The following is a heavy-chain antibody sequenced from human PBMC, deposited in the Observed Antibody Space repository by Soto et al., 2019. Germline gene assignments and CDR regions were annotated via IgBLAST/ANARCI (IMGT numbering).Heavy chain of an antibody. V-gene: IGHV3-74*01. CDR1: GFTFSSYW. D-gene: IGHD4-17*01. J-gene: IGHJ4*02. CDR2: INSDGSST. CDR3: ARLGESYGDPFDY. Sequence: GGSLRLSFAASGFTFSSYWMHWVRQAPGKGLVWVSRINSDGSSTSYADSVKGRFTISRDNAKNTLYLQMNSLRAEDTAVYYCARLGESYGDPFDYWGQGTLVTVSS.